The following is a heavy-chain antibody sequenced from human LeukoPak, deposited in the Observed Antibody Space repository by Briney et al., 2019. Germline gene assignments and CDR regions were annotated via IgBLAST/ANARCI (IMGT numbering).Heavy chain of an antibody. Sequence: SETLSLTCTVSGGSISSYYWSWVRQPPGKGLEWIGYIYYSGSTKYNPSLKSRVTISVDTSKNQFSLKPSSVTAADTAVYYCARGHYSSGCRLDYWGQGTLVTVSS. CDR1: GGSISSYY. D-gene: IGHD6-19*01. J-gene: IGHJ4*02. CDR3: ARGHYSSGCRLDY. CDR2: IYYSGST. V-gene: IGHV4-59*01.